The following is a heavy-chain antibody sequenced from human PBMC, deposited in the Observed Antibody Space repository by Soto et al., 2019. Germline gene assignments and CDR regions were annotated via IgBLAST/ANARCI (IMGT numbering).Heavy chain of an antibody. J-gene: IGHJ4*02. D-gene: IGHD5-18*01. Sequence: ASVKVSCKASGYTFTGYYMHWVRQAPGQGLEWMGLINPNSGGTNYAQKFQGWVTMTRDTSTSTVYMELSSLRSEDTAVYYCARKRGNTAMALDYWGQGTLVTVSS. CDR1: GYTFTGYY. CDR3: ARKRGNTAMALDY. CDR2: INPNSGGT. V-gene: IGHV1-2*04.